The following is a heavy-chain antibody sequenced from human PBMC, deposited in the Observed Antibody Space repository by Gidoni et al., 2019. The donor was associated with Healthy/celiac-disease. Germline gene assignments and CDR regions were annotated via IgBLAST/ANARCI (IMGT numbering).Heavy chain of an antibody. V-gene: IGHV4-4*07. CDR1: GGSISSYY. CDR3: ALGEYYYDSSGFQFFDY. J-gene: IGHJ4*02. Sequence: QVQLQESGPGLVKPSETLSLTCTVSGGSISSYYWSWIRQPAGKGLEWIGRIYTSGSTNYNPSLKSRVTMSVDTSKNQFSLKLSSVTAADTAVYYCALGEYYYDSSGFQFFDYWGQGTLVTVSS. CDR2: IYTSGST. D-gene: IGHD3-22*01.